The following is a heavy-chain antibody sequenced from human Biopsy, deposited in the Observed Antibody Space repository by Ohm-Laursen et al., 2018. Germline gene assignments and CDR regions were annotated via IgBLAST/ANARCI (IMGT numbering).Heavy chain of an antibody. CDR2: VYNGGIT. Sequence: SETLSLTCTVSGGSVSSNVAYWAWIRQPPGKGLEWIGHVYNGGITNYNPSLKSRVTISKDTSKNQFSLQVNSVTAADTAVYYCARTPRDSFWSGSYKRGPWFDPWGQGTLVIVSS. CDR1: GGSVSSNVAY. D-gene: IGHD3-3*01. J-gene: IGHJ5*02. V-gene: IGHV4-61*08. CDR3: ARTPRDSFWSGSYKRGPWFDP.